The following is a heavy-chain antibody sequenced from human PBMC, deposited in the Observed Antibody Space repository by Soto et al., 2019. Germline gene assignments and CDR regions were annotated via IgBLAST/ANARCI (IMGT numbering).Heavy chain of an antibody. CDR1: GVSISSGNW. CDR3: ARELDYYYDSSESWYFDL. CDR2: SVST. Sequence: PSETLSLTCAVSGVSISSGNWWTWVRQTPQRGLEYSVSTYYNPSLKSRVTISVDTSKNQFSLKLSSVTAADTAVYYCARELDYYYDSSESWYFDLWGRGTLVTVSS. J-gene: IGHJ2*01. V-gene: IGHV4-31*11. D-gene: IGHD3-22*01.